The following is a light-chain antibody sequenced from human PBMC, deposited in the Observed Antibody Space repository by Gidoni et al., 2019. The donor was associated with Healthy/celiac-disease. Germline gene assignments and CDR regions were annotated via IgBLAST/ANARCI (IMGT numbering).Light chain of an antibody. Sequence: ELAVTQSPASLSLSPGERATLSCRASQSVSSYLAWSQQKPGQAPRLLIYDASTRATAIPARFSGSGSGTDFTLTISSLKPEDFAVYYCQRRSTWPPYTFXQXTKLEIK. V-gene: IGKV3-11*01. J-gene: IGKJ2*01. CDR2: DAS. CDR1: QSVSSY. CDR3: QRRSTWPPYT.